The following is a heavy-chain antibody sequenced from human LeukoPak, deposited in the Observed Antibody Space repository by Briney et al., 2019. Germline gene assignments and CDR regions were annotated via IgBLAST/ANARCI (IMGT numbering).Heavy chain of an antibody. CDR2: IKQDGSEK. CDR3: ARALYYYDSSGYQPFDY. J-gene: IGHJ4*02. Sequence: GGSLRLSCAASGFTFSSYWMSWVRQAPGKGLEWVANIKQDGSEKYYVDSVKGRFTISRDNAKNSLYLQMNSLRAEDTAVYYCARALYYYDSSGYQPFDYWGQGTLVTVSS. V-gene: IGHV3-7*01. CDR1: GFTFSSYW. D-gene: IGHD3-22*01.